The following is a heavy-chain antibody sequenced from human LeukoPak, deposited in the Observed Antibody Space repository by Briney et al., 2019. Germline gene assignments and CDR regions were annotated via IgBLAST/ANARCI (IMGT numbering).Heavy chain of an antibody. Sequence: PGGSLRLSCAASGFTFSSYAMSWVRQAPGKGLEWVSAISGSGGSTYYADSVKGRFTVSRDNSKNTLYLQMNSLGAEDTAVYYCAKHFKYRLWYYYYYMDVWGKGTTVTVSS. CDR1: GFTFSSYA. CDR2: ISGSGGST. CDR3: AKHFKYRLWYYYYYMDV. J-gene: IGHJ6*03. D-gene: IGHD5-18*01. V-gene: IGHV3-23*01.